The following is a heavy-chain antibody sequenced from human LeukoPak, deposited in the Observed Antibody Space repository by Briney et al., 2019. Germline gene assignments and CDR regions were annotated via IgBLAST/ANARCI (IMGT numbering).Heavy chain of an antibody. V-gene: IGHV1-8*01. Sequence: ASVKVSCKASGYTFTSYDINWVRQATGQGLEWMGWMNPNSGNTGYAQKFQGRVTMTRNTSISTAYMELSSLRSEDTAVYYCARQSPGYYDSSGSVDYWGQGTLVTVSS. D-gene: IGHD3-22*01. CDR2: MNPNSGNT. CDR3: ARQSPGYYDSSGSVDY. CDR1: GYTFTSYD. J-gene: IGHJ4*02.